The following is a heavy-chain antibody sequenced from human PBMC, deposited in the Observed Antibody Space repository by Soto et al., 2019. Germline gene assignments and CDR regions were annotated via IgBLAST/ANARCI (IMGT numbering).Heavy chain of an antibody. D-gene: IGHD3-10*01. J-gene: IGHJ4*02. CDR3: ARDFNYGSGSYYSCRFGDHDY. CDR2: IWNDGSNK. Sequence: QVQLVESGGGAVQPGRSLRLSCAASGFTFRTYGMHWVRQAPGKGLEWVAIIWNDGSNKYYTDSVQGQFTISRENSKNTLDLQMNSLSDEDTAVYFCARDFNYGSGSYYSCRFGDHDYWGQGTLVTVSS. V-gene: IGHV3-33*01. CDR1: GFTFRTYG.